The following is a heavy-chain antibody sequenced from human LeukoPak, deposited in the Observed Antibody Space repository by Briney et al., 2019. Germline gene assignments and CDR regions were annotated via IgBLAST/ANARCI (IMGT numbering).Heavy chain of an antibody. CDR2: IYTSGST. J-gene: IGHJ3*02. CDR1: GGSISSYY. CDR3: ARDQPRRRWFGNDAFDI. Sequence: PSETLSLTCPVSGGSISSYYWSWIRQPAGKGLEWIGRIYTSGSTNYNPSLKSRVTMSVDTSKNQFSLKLSSVTAADTAVYYCARDQPRRRWFGNDAFDIWGQGTMVTVSS. V-gene: IGHV4-4*07. D-gene: IGHD3-10*01.